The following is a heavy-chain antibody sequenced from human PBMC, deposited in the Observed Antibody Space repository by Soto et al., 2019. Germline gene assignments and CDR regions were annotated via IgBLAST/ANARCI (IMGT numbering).Heavy chain of an antibody. CDR1: GYTYSNVG. Sequence: ASVKVSCKASGYTYSNVGIGWVRQAHGQGLEWMGWISVNNGDTKYAQKFQGRLTMTTDTSTSTAYMEMRSLRTDDTAVYYCGREYCSGDRCYGPDYWGQGTLVTVSS. V-gene: IGHV1-18*01. CDR2: ISVNNGDT. D-gene: IGHD2-15*01. CDR3: GREYCSGDRCYGPDY. J-gene: IGHJ4*02.